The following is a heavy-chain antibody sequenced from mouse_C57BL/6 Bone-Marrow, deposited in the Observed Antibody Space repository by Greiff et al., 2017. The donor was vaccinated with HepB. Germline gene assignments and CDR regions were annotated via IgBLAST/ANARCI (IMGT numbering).Heavy chain of an antibody. CDR1: GYTFTDYE. D-gene: IGHD3-2*02. J-gene: IGHJ4*01. Sequence: QVQLQHSGAELVRPGASVTLSCKASGYTFTDYEMHWVKQTPVHGLEWIGAIDPETGGTAYNQKFKGKAILTADKSSSTAYMELRSLTSEDSAVYYCTRWETAQATWYAMDYWGQGTSVTVSS. CDR3: TRWETAQATWYAMDY. V-gene: IGHV1-15*01. CDR2: IDPETGGT.